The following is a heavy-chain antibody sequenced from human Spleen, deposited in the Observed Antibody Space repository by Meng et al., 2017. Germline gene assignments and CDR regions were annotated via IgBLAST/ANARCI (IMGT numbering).Heavy chain of an antibody. Sequence: SCAASGFIFDDYAVHWVRQAPGKGLEWVAVISYDGREKYYADSVKGRFTISRDNSKNTLYLEINSLRAEDTAVYFCARDGPHYDVDYWGQGTLVTVSS. CDR1: GFIFDDYA. V-gene: IGHV3-30*04. CDR2: ISYDGREK. D-gene: IGHD3-3*01. J-gene: IGHJ4*02. CDR3: ARDGPHYDVDY.